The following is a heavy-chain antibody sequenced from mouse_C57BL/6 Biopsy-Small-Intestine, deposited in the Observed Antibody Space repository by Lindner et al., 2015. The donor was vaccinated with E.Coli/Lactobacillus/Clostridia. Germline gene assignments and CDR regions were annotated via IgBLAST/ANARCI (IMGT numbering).Heavy chain of an antibody. J-gene: IGHJ3*01. CDR1: GYTFSIYS. CDR2: INPNTGIP. CDR3: ARDDKVIVFAY. Sequence: VKVSCKTSGYTFSIYSINWLRQAPGQGLEWMGWINPNTGIPTYAQGFTGRFVFSLDTSVTTTYLQINSLEAEDTAVYYCARDDKVIVFAYWGQGTLVTVS. V-gene: IGHV9-3*01. D-gene: IGHD1-3*01.